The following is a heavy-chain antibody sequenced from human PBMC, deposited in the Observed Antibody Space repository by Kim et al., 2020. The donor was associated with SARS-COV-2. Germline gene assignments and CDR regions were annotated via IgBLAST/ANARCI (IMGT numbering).Heavy chain of an antibody. CDR2: IKSKTDGGTT. J-gene: IGHJ4*02. CDR3: TTDIRQQLVQDPFDY. Sequence: GGSLRLSCAASGFTFSNAWMSWVRQAPGKGLEWVGRIKSKTDGGTTDYAAPVKGRFTISRDDSKNTLYLQMNSLKTEDTAVYYCTTDIRQQLVQDPFDYWGQGTLVTVSS. D-gene: IGHD6-13*01. CDR1: GFTFSNAW. V-gene: IGHV3-15*01.